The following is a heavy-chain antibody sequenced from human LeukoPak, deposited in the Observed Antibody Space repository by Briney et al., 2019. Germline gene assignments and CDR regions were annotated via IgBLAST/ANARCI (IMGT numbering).Heavy chain of an antibody. D-gene: IGHD3-22*01. CDR3: AKGRYYYDSSDAFEI. CDR1: GFTFSGYA. CDR2: ISGSGGST. V-gene: IGHV3-23*01. J-gene: IGHJ3*02. Sequence: GGSLRLSCAASGFTFSGYAMSWVRQAPGKGLEGVSSISGSGGSTYYADSVKGRFTISRDDSKNTLYLQMNSLRAEDTAVYHCAKGRYYYDSSDAFEIWGQGTMVTVSS.